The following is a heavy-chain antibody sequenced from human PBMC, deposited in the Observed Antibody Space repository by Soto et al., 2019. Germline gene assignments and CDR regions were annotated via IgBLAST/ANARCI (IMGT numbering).Heavy chain of an antibody. V-gene: IGHV4-30-2*01. CDR3: ARAGGLGAVAADY. D-gene: IGHD6-19*01. J-gene: IGHJ4*02. CDR1: GCSISSGGYS. CDR2: SHHSGST. Sequence: QLQLQESGSGLVKPSQTLSLTCAVSGCSISSGGYSWSWIGQPPGKGMEWSGYSHHSGSTYSNPSLKRRVTISVDRSKNQFALKLSSVTAADTAVYYCARAGGLGAVAADYWGQGTLVTVSS.